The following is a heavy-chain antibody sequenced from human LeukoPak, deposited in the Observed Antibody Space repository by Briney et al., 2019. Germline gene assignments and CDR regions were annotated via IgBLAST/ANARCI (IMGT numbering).Heavy chain of an antibody. V-gene: IGHV1-8*01. CDR2: MTPNSFNT. CDR3: ARESQIGGCTNGVCFSDAFDI. CDR1: GYTFTSYD. J-gene: IGHJ3*02. Sequence: GASVKVYCKASGYTFTSYDIIWVRQATGQVRELMVSMTPNSFNTGYAQKFQGRVTMTRNTSISTAYMELSSLRSEDTAVYYCARESQIGGCTNGVCFSDAFDIWGQGTMVTVSS. D-gene: IGHD2-8*01.